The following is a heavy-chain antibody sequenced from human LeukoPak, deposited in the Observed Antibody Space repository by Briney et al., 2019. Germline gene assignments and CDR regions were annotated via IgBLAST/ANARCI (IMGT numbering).Heavy chain of an antibody. V-gene: IGHV1-2*02. J-gene: IGHJ4*02. CDR1: GFTFTDEY. CDR3: ARDPKSQLLLDY. D-gene: IGHD2-2*01. Sequence: ASVKVSCKSSGFTFTDEYIHWVRQGPGQGLEWMGWINPYSGAINYAQKFQGRVTLTRDTSISTAYMELSRLTSGDPAVYYCARDPKSQLLLDYWGQGTLVTVSS. CDR2: INPYSGAI.